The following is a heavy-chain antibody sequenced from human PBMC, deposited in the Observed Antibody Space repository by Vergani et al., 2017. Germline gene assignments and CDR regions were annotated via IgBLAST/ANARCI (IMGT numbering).Heavy chain of an antibody. V-gene: IGHV4-30-2*01. Sequence: QLQLQESGSGLVKPSQTLSLTCAVSGGSISSGGYSWSWIRQPPGKGLEWIGYIYHSGSTYYNPSLKSRVTISVDRSTNQFSLKLSSVTAADTAVYYCARVYGDYGEHAFDIWGQGTMVTVSS. CDR1: GGSISSGGYS. D-gene: IGHD4-17*01. J-gene: IGHJ3*02. CDR2: IYHSGST. CDR3: ARVYGDYGEHAFDI.